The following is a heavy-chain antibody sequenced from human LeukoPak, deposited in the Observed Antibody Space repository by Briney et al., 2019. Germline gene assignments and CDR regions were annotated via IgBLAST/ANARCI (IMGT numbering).Heavy chain of an antibody. D-gene: IGHD5-18*01. J-gene: IGHJ4*02. CDR2: IYPGDSDT. CDR3: ARRGYSYGTYYFDY. V-gene: IGHV5-51*01. CDR1: GYSFSNSW. Sequence: GESLKISCTGSGYSFSNSWIGWVRQMPGKGLEWMGIIYPGDSDTRYSPSFQGQVTISADKSISTAYLQWSSLKASDTAMYYCARRGYSYGTYYFDYWGQGTLVTASS.